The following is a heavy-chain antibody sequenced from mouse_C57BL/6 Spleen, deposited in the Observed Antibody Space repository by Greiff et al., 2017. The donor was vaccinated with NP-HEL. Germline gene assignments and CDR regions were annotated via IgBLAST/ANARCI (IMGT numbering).Heavy chain of an antibody. Sequence: QVQLQQPGAELVMPGASVKLSCKASGYTFTSYWMHWVRQRPGQGLEWIGEIDPSDSYTNYNQKFKGKSTLPVDKSSSTAYMQLSSLTSEDSAVYYCARLVTTRRPGYYYAMDYWGQGTSVTVAS. CDR1: GYTFTSYW. CDR3: ARLVTTRRPGYYYAMDY. D-gene: IGHD2-2*01. V-gene: IGHV1-69*01. J-gene: IGHJ4*01. CDR2: IDPSDSYT.